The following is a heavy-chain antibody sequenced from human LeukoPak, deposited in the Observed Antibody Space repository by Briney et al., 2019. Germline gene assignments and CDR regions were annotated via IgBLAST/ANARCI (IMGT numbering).Heavy chain of an antibody. V-gene: IGHV3-53*01. D-gene: IGHD5-24*01. CDR2: VYSGGNS. CDR3: ARAKEEMTSILGFDY. J-gene: IGHJ4*02. CDR1: GLIVSSNY. Sequence: GGSLRPSCAAPGLIVSSNYMTWVRQAPGKGLEWVSTVYSGGNSYYADSVEGRFTVSRDNPRNTLYLQMNSLRAEDTAVYYCARAKEEMTSILGFDYWGQGTLVTVSS.